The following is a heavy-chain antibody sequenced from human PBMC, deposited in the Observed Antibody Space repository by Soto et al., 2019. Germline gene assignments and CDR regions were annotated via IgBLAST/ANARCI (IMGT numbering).Heavy chain of an antibody. CDR1: GFTFSSYE. V-gene: IGHV3-48*03. Sequence: GGSLRLSCAASGFTFSSYEMNWVRQAPGKGLEWVSYISSSGSTIYYADSVKGRFTISRDNAKNSLYLQMNSLRAEDTAVYYCARDHKGGYYYYGMDVWGQGTTVTV. CDR2: ISSSGSTI. J-gene: IGHJ6*02. CDR3: ARDHKGGYYYYGMDV.